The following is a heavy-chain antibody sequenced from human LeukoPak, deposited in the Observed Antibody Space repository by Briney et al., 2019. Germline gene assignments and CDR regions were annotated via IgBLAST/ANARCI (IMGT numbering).Heavy chain of an antibody. CDR3: AKDIQYSYGSGAFDI. D-gene: IGHD5-18*01. CDR2: ISWNSGSI. J-gene: IGHJ3*02. V-gene: IGHV3-9*01. Sequence: PGRSLRLSCAASGFTFDDYAMHWVRQAPGKGLEWVSGISWNSGSIGYADSVKGRFTISRDNAKNSLYLQMNSLRAEDTALYYCAKDIQYSYGSGAFDIWGQGTMVTVSS. CDR1: GFTFDDYA.